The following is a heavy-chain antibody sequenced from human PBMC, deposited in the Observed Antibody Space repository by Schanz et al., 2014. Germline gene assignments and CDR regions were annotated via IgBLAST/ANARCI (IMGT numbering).Heavy chain of an antibody. Sequence: QILLVQPGPEVKKPGASVTVSCKASGYDFHIYAYSWVRQAPGQGPEWIGWISAYNGNTNYAQKLQGRVTMTTDTSTSTVYMELRSLTSDDSAVYYCARDRDQWDGNYLEYWGQGTLVTVSS. D-gene: IGHD1-26*01. CDR1: GYDFHIYA. CDR2: ISAYNGNT. CDR3: ARDRDQWDGNYLEY. J-gene: IGHJ4*02. V-gene: IGHV1-18*01.